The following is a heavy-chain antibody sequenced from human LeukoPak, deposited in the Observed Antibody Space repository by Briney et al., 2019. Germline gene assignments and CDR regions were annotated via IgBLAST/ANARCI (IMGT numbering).Heavy chain of an antibody. CDR3: ARGRVRQTGALYYYYMDV. V-gene: IGHV1-46*01. Sequence: ASVKVSCKASGYTFTSYYMHWVRQAPGQGLEWMGIINPSGGSTSYAQKFQGRVTMTRDMSTSTVYMELSSLRSEDTAVYYCARGRVRQTGALYYYYMDVWGKGTTVTISS. D-gene: IGHD3-10*01. CDR1: GYTFTSYY. J-gene: IGHJ6*03. CDR2: INPSGGST.